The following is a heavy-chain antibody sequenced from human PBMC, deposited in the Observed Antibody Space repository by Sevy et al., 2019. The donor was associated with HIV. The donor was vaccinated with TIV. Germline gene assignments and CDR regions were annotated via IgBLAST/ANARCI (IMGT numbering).Heavy chain of an antibody. CDR2: IIPIFGTA. J-gene: IGHJ6*03. V-gene: IGHV1-69*13. CDR1: GGTFSSYA. CDR3: ARGMGGSGSYYNVDYYYYMDV. D-gene: IGHD3-10*01. Sequence: ASVKVSCKASGGTFSSYAISWVRQAPGQGLEWMGGIIPIFGTANYAQKFQGRVTITADESTSTAYMEQSSLRSEDTAVYYCARGMGGSGSYYNVDYYYYMDVWGKGTTVTVSS.